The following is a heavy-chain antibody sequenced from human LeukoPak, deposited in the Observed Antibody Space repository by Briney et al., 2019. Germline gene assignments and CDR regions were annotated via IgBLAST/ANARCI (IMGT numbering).Heavy chain of an antibody. J-gene: IGHJ4*02. CDR1: GGSISSYY. Sequence: SETLSLTCTVSGGSISSYYWSWIQQPPGKGLEWIGYIYYSGSTNYNPSLKSRVTISVDTSKNQFSLKLSSVTAADTAVYYCARTYYDSSGYLSNDYWGQGTLVTVSS. CDR2: IYYSGST. D-gene: IGHD3-22*01. CDR3: ARTYYDSSGYLSNDY. V-gene: IGHV4-59*08.